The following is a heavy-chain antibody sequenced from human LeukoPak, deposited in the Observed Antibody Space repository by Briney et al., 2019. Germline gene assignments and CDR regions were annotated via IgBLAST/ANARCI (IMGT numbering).Heavy chain of an antibody. J-gene: IGHJ4*02. CDR3: AHTHRPVDYDFWCGSQVLY. CDR2: IYWDDDK. CDR1: GFSLSTSGVG. Sequence: VSGPTLVKPTQTLTLTCTFSGFSLSTSGVGVGWIRQPPGKALEWLALIYWDDDKRYSPSLRSRLTITKDTSKNQVVLTMTNMDPVDTATYYCAHTHRPVDYDFWCGSQVLYWGQGTLVTVSS. D-gene: IGHD3-3*01. V-gene: IGHV2-5*02.